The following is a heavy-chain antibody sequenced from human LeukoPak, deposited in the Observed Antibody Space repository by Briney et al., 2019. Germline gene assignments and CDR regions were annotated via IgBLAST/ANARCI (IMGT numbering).Heavy chain of an antibody. V-gene: IGHV4-34*01. J-gene: IGHJ4*02. CDR3: ARGHLGYCSSTSCQTHGDY. CDR1: GGSFSGYY. CDR2: INHSGST. D-gene: IGHD2-2*01. Sequence: PSETLSLTCAVYGGSFSGYYWSWIRQPPGKGLEWIGEINHSGSTNYNPSLKSRVTISVDTSKNQFSLKLSSVTAADTAVYYCARGHLGYCSSTSCQTHGDYWGQGTLVTVSS.